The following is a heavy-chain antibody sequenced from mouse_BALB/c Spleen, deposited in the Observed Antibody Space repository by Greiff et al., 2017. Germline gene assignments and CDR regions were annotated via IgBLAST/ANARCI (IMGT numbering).Heavy chain of an antibody. CDR1: GFTFSSYA. CDR3: ARVSPSFDY. Sequence: EVKLVESGGGLVKPGGSLKLSCAASGFTFSSYAMSWVRQTPEKRLEWVASISSGGSTYYPDSVKGRITISRDNARNILYLQMSSLRSEDTAMYYCARVSPSFDYWGQGTTLTVSS. J-gene: IGHJ2*01. V-gene: IGHV5-6-5*01. CDR2: ISSGGST.